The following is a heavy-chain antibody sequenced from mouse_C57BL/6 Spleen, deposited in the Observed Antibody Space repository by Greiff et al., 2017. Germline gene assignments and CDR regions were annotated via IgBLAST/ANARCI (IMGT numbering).Heavy chain of an antibody. Sequence: EVQLQQSGPELVKPGASVKISCKASGYTFTDYYMNWVKQSPGKSLEWIGDINPNNGGTSYNQKFKGKATLTVDKSSSTAYMELRSLTSEDSAVYYCARLPMGAMDYWGQGTSVTVSS. CDR3: ARLPMGAMDY. CDR1: GYTFTDYY. V-gene: IGHV1-26*01. J-gene: IGHJ4*01. CDR2: INPNNGGT. D-gene: IGHD5-5*01.